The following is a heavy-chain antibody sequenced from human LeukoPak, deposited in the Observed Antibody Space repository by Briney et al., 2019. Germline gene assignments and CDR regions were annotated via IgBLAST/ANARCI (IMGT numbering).Heavy chain of an antibody. D-gene: IGHD6-6*01. V-gene: IGHV4-39*01. CDR3: ARHSSSSPFDY. Sequence: SETLSLTCTVSGGSISSSSYYWGWIRQPPGKGLEWIGSIYYSGSTYYNASLKSRVTISVDTSKNQFSLKLSSVTAADTAVYYCARHSSSSPFDYWGQGTLVTVSS. CDR2: IYYSGST. J-gene: IGHJ4*02. CDR1: GGSISSSSYY.